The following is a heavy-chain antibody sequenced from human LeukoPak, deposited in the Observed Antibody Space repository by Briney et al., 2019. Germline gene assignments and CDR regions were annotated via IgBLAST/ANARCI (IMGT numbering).Heavy chain of an antibody. CDR1: GGSISSYY. D-gene: IGHD6-19*01. Sequence: SETLSLTCTVWGGSISSYYWSWLRQPPGKGVEWIGYIYYSGSTNYNPSLKSRVTISVDTSKNQFSLKLSSVTAADTAVYYCARDASVAGGFDYWGQGTLVTVSS. V-gene: IGHV4-59*01. J-gene: IGHJ4*02. CDR3: ARDASVAGGFDY. CDR2: IYYSGST.